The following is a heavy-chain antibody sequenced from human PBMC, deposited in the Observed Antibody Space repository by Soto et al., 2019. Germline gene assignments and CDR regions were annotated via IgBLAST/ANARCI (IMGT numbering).Heavy chain of an antibody. V-gene: IGHV1-18*01. Sequence: ASVKVSCKASGYTFTSYGISWGRQAPGQGLEWMGWISAYNGNTNYAQKLQGRVTMTTDTSTSTAYMELRSLRSDDTAVYYCARLRLGELSAYYYYYGMDVWGQGTTVTVSS. CDR1: GYTFTSYG. CDR3: ARLRLGELSAYYYYYGMDV. D-gene: IGHD3-16*02. J-gene: IGHJ6*02. CDR2: ISAYNGNT.